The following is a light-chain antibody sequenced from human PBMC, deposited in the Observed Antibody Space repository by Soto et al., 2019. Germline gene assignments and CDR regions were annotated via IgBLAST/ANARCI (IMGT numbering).Light chain of an antibody. Sequence: QSGLTQPASVSGSPGQSITISCTGTSSDVGSYNHVSWYQQHPGKAPKLIIYEVSKRPPGVSNRFSGSKSDNTASLTISGLQAEDEADYYCCSYGGSSSFWVLGGGTKLTVL. V-gene: IGLV2-23*02. CDR1: SSDVGSYNH. CDR2: EVS. J-gene: IGLJ2*01. CDR3: CSYGGSSSFWV.